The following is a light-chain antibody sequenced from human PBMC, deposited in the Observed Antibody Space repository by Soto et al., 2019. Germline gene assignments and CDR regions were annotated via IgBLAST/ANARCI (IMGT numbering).Light chain of an antibody. CDR2: DAS. CDR1: QDISYY. V-gene: IGKV1-33*01. Sequence: DIQMTQSPSSLSASVGDRVTITCQASQDISYYLNWYQQKPGKAPKVLIYDASNLERGVPSRFSGSGSGTDFSLTINNQQPEDIATYYCQQYGNLRATFGPGTKLEIK. CDR3: QQYGNLRAT. J-gene: IGKJ2*01.